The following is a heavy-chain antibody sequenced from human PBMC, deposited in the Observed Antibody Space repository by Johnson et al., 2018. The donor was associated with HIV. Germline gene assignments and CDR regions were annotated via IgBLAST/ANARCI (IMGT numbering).Heavy chain of an antibody. D-gene: IGHD2-21*01. CDR3: ARAGVVFSTASHDAFDI. V-gene: IGHV3-72*01. CDR1: GFSFSDHF. CDR2: IRNKPSSYST. Sequence: VQLVESGGGLVQPGGSLRLSCVGSGFSFSDHFMDWVRQAPGKGLEWVGRIRNKPSSYSTEYAASVKGRFTVSRDDSKNSVYLQMNSLRAEDTAVYYCARAGVVFSTASHDAFDIWGQGTMVTVSS. J-gene: IGHJ3*02.